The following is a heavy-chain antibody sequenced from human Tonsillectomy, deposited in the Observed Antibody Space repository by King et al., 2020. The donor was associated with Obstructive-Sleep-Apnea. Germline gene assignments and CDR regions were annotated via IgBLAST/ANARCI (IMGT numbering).Heavy chain of an antibody. CDR2: IHSVWSSK. CDR1: GFTFSSYW. Sequence: VQLVESGGGLVQPGGSLRLSCAASGFTFSSYWMFWVRQTPGKGRVWGSRIHSVWSSKSHADSVKGRFTISRDNAKNTLYLQMNSLRAEDTAVYYCAKTPYRYYGLDVWGQGTTVTVSS. CDR3: AKTPYRYYGLDV. V-gene: IGHV3-74*01. D-gene: IGHD3-16*02. J-gene: IGHJ6*02.